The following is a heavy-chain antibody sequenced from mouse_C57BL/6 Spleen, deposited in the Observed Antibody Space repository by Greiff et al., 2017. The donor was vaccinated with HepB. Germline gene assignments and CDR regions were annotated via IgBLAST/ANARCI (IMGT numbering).Heavy chain of an antibody. CDR2: ISYDGSN. CDR1: GYSITSGYY. Sequence: EVQLVESGPGLVKPSQSLSLTCSVTGYSITSGYYWNWIRQFPGNKLEWMGYISYDGSNNYNPSLKNRISITRDTSKNQFFLKLNSVTTEDTATYYCASRGHSGAWFAYWGQGTLVTVSA. D-gene: IGHD6-1*01. J-gene: IGHJ3*01. V-gene: IGHV3-6*01. CDR3: ASRGHSGAWFAY.